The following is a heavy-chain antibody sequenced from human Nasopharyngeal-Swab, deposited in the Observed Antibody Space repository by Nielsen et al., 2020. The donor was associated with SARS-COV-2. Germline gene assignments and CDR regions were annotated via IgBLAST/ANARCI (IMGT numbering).Heavy chain of an antibody. J-gene: IGHJ6*02. CDR3: AREGQQLVLDYYGMDV. D-gene: IGHD6-13*01. V-gene: IGHV1-8*01. CDR1: GYTFTSYD. CDR2: MNPNSGNT. Sequence: SVTVSCKASGYTFTSYDINWVRQATGQGLEWMGWMNPNSGNTGYAQKFQGRVTMTRNTSISTAYMELSSLRSEDTAVYYCAREGQQLVLDYYGMDVWGQGTTVTVSS.